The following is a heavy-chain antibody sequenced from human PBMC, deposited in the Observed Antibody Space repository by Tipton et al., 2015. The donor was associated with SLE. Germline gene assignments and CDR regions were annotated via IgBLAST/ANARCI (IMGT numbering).Heavy chain of an antibody. D-gene: IGHD2-2*02. CDR3: ARHTAGGVPAAIEDY. J-gene: IGHJ4*02. Sequence: TLSLTCAVYGGSFSGYYWSWIRQPPGKGLEWIGEINHSGSTNYNPSLKSRVTISVDTSKNQFSLKLSSVTAADTAVYYCARHTAGGVPAAIEDYWGQGTLVTVSS. V-gene: IGHV4-34*01. CDR1: GGSFSGYY. CDR2: INHSGST.